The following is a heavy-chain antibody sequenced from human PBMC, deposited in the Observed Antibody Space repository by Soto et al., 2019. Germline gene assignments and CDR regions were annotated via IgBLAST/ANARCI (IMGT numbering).Heavy chain of an antibody. CDR3: ARKAAAGTGEGKGYFDY. V-gene: IGHV3-48*03. J-gene: IGHJ4*02. D-gene: IGHD6-13*01. CDR1: GFTFRNYE. CDR2: ISTSETII. Sequence: EVQLVESGGGLVQPGGSLRLSCVASGFTFRNYEMNWVRQAPGKGLEWVSYISTSETIIYYADSVKGRFTISRDNAKNSLYLQMNSVRAEDTAVYYCARKAAAGTGEGKGYFDYWGQGTLVTVSS.